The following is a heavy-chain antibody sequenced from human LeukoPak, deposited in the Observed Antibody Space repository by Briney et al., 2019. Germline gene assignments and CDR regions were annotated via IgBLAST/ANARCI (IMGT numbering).Heavy chain of an antibody. V-gene: IGHV3-49*04. CDR2: IRSKTYGGTT. CDR1: GFTVITND. J-gene: IGHJ4*02. Sequence: PGGSLRLSCAASGFTVITNDMTWVRQAPGKGLEWLGFIRSKTYGGTTEYAASVKGRFTISRDDSKSIAYLQMNSLKTEDTAVYYCTRDGGVGYWGQGTLVTVSS. D-gene: IGHD3-3*01. CDR3: TRDGGVGY.